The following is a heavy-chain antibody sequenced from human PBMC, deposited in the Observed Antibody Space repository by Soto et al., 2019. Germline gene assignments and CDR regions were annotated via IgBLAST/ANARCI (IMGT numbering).Heavy chain of an antibody. CDR3: ARAKLVVVPPVIGEVGN. J-gene: IGHJ4*02. CDR2: IYYSGST. CDR1: GGSISSGDYY. D-gene: IGHD2-2*01. V-gene: IGHV4-30-4*01. Sequence: PSETLSFTCTVAGGSISSGDYYWSWICQPPWKGLEWIGYIYYSGSTYYNPSLKSRVTISLDTSKNHLSLKRSSGTAADTPLNHCARAKLVVVPPVIGEVGNWGPGAVDNVFS.